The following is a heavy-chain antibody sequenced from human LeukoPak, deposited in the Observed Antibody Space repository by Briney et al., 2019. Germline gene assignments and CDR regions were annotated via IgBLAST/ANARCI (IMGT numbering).Heavy chain of an antibody. CDR1: GYSISSGYY. J-gene: IGHJ4*02. CDR3: ARSAMVRGSDY. CDR2: IYHSGST. V-gene: IGHV4-38-2*02. D-gene: IGHD3-10*01. Sequence: PSETLSLTCTVSGYSISSGYYWGWIRQPPGEGLEWIGSIYHSGSTYYNPSLKSRVTISVDTSKNQFSLKLSSVTAADTAVYYCARSAMVRGSDYWGQGTLVTVSS.